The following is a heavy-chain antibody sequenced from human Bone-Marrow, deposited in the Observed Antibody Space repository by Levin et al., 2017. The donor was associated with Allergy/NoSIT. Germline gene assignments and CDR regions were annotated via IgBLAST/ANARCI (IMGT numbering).Heavy chain of an antibody. CDR1: GFTFSSYW. J-gene: IGHJ4*02. D-gene: IGHD1-26*01. CDR3: ARSGDFDY. CDR2: INRDGSST. Sequence: GSLRLSCAASGFTFSSYWMHWVRQAPGKGLVWVAYINRDGSSTSYADSVKGRFAISRDNAKNTLYLQMNSLRAEDTAVYYCARSGDFDYWGQGTLVTVSS. V-gene: IGHV3-74*01.